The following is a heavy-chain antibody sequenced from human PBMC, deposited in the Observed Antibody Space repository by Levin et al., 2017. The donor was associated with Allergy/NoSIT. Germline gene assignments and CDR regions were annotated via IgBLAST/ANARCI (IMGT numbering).Heavy chain of an antibody. CDR1: GFTFSDYA. Sequence: PGGSLRLSCVASGFTFSDYAMSWVRQAPGGGLEWLSIISGSGSKSYYTDSVKGRFIISRDNSKTTLYLQVNSLRAEDTALYYCAGLSMSCGSGDCSSVADGFWGQGTLVTVSS. J-gene: IGHJ4*02. V-gene: IGHV3-23*01. CDR2: ISGSGSKS. CDR3: AGLSMSCGSGDCSSVADGF. D-gene: IGHD2-21*02.